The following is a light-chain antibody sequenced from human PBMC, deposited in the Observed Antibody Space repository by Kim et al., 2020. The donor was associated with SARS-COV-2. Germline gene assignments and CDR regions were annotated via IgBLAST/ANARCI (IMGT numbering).Light chain of an antibody. J-gene: IGKJ4*01. CDR3: QQVNSYPLT. V-gene: IGKV1-13*02. CDR2: FAS. Sequence: AIQLTQSPSSLSASVGDSVTITCRASQDIRNHVAWYQQKPGKAPNLLIFFASSLQSGIPSRFSGSRFGTDFTLTINSLQPEDFATYFCQQVNSYPLTFGGGTKVEIK. CDR1: QDIRNH.